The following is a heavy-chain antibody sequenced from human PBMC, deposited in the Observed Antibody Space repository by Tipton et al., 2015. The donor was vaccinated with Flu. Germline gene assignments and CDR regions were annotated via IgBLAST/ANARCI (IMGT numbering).Heavy chain of an antibody. V-gene: IGHV4-34*01. CDR2: INHSGST. J-gene: IGHJ6*02. D-gene: IGHD5-18*01. CDR3: ARGHTAMVGSLYYYGMDV. CDR1: GGSFSGYY. Sequence: TLSLTCAVYGGSFSGYYWSWICQPPGKGLEWIGEINHSGSTNYNPSLKSRVTISVDTSKNQFSLKLSSVTAADTAVYYCARGHTAMVGSLYYYGMDVWGQGTTVTVSS.